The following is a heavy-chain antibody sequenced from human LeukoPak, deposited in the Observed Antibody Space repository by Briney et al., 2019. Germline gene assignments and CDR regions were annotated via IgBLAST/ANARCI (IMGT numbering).Heavy chain of an antibody. V-gene: IGHV4-59*01. Sequence: SETLSLTCTVSGGSISPYYWSWIRQTPGKGLEWIGYILYSGTTTNYNPSLKSRVTISVDTSKNQFSLKLSSVTATDTAVYYCARVGDWNDLVYWGQGTLVTVSS. J-gene: IGHJ4*02. CDR3: ARVGDWNDLVY. CDR2: ILYSGTTT. CDR1: GGSISPYY. D-gene: IGHD1-1*01.